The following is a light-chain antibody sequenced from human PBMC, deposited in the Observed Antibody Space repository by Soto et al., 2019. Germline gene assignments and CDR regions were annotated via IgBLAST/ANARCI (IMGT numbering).Light chain of an antibody. Sequence: EVVLTQSPDTLALSPGERATLSCRASQSVSSSYLAWYQQKPGQAPRLLIHGASSRATGIPVRFSGSGCGTDFTLTISRLEPEDFAVYYCQQYDDSPWTFGQGTKVEIK. J-gene: IGKJ1*01. V-gene: IGKV3-20*01. CDR3: QQYDDSPWT. CDR2: GAS. CDR1: QSVSSSY.